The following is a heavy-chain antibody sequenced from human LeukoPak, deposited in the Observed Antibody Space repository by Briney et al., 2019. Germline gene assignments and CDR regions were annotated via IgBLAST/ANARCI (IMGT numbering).Heavy chain of an antibody. CDR1: GFTFSDYY. CDR2: LSGSGEII. CDR3: ARAGQNNWFDP. Sequence: GGSLRLSCAASGFTFSDYYMSWVRQAPGKGLEWVSFLSGSGEIIYYADSVKGRFTISRDNAKNSLYLQMNSLRAEDTAVYHCARAGQNNWFDPWGQGTLVTVSS. J-gene: IGHJ5*02. V-gene: IGHV3-11*01.